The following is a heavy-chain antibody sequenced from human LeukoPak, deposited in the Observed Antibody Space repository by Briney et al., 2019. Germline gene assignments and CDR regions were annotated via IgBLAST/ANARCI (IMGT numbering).Heavy chain of an antibody. CDR1: GGSISSSSYY. CDR3: ARSEVVGATGYFQH. J-gene: IGHJ1*01. V-gene: IGHV4-61*05. D-gene: IGHD1-26*01. CDR2: IYYSGST. Sequence: PSETLSLTCTVSGGSISSSSYYWGWIRQPPGKGLEWIGYIYYSGSTNYNPSLKSRVTISVDTSKNQFSLKLSSVTAADTAVYYCARSEVVGATGYFQHWGQGTLVTVSS.